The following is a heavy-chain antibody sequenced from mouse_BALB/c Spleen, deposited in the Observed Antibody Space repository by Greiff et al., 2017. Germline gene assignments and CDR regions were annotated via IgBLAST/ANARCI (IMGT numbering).Heavy chain of an antibody. CDR2: IWSGGST. Sequence: VQLVESGPGLVQPSQSLSITCTVSGFSLTSYGVHWVRQSPGKGLEWLGVIWSGGSTDYNAAFISRLSISKDNSKSHVFFKMNSLQANDTAIYYCARNGGRYDVGWYFDVWGAGTTVTVSS. D-gene: IGHD2-14*01. CDR3: ARNGGRYDVGWYFDV. V-gene: IGHV2-2*02. J-gene: IGHJ1*01. CDR1: GFSLTSYG.